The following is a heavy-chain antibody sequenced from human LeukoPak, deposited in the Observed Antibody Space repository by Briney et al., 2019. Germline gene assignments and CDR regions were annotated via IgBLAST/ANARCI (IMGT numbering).Heavy chain of an antibody. V-gene: IGHV4-34*01. D-gene: IGHD2-2*01. CDR3: ARRLVVPAADYLDY. J-gene: IGHJ4*02. CDR2: INHSGST. Sequence: SETLSLTCAVYGGSFSGYYWSWIRQPPGKGLEWIGEINHSGSTNYNPSLKSRVTISVDTSKNQFSLKLSSVTAADTAVYYCARRLVVPAADYLDYWGQGTLVTVSS. CDR1: GGSFSGYY.